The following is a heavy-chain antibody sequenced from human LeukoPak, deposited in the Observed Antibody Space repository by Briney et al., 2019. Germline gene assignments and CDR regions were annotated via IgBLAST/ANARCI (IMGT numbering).Heavy chain of an antibody. CDR1: GGTFSSYA. V-gene: IGHV1-69*13. D-gene: IGHD2-21*02. CDR3: ARGCGGDCYSAFDP. Sequence: GASVKVSCKASGGTFSSYAISWVRQAPGQGLEWMGGIIPISGTANYAQKFQGRVTITADESTSTAYMELSSLRSEDTAVYYCARGCGGDCYSAFDPWGQGTLVTVSS. CDR2: IIPISGTA. J-gene: IGHJ5*02.